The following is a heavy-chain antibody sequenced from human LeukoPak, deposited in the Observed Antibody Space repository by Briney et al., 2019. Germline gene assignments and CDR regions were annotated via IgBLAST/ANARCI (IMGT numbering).Heavy chain of an antibody. CDR3: ARDEVAGAGPHSDWGYFDY. D-gene: IGHD6-19*01. CDR1: GFTFGSYA. J-gene: IGHJ4*02. Sequence: PGGSLRLSCAASGFTFGSYAMHWVRQAPGKGLEWVAVISYDGSNKYYADSVKGRFTISRDNSKNTLYLQMNSLRAEDTAVYYCARDEVAGAGPHSDWGYFDYWGQGTLVTVSS. V-gene: IGHV3-30*04. CDR2: ISYDGSNK.